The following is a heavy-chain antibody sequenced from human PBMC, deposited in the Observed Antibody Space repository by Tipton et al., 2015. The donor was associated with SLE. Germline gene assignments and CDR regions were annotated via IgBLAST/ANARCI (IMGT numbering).Heavy chain of an antibody. D-gene: IGHD2-15*01. J-gene: IGHJ4*02. CDR2: ISYDGSNK. CDR1: GFTFSSYA. V-gene: IGHV3-30*04. CDR3: ARDNSGLDY. Sequence: QLVQSGGGVVQPGRSLRLSCAASGFTFSSYAMHWVRQAPGKGLEWVAVISYDGSNKYYADSVKGRFTISRDNSKNTLYLQMNSLRAEDTAVYYCARDNSGLDYWGQGTLVTVSS.